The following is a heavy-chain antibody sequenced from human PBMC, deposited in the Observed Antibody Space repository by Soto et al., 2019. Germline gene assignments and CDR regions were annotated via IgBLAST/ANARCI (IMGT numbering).Heavy chain of an antibody. CDR3: ARGGPVQLWAFDY. CDR2: VSYSGSP. D-gene: IGHD5-18*01. CDR1: GASISSYF. J-gene: IGHJ4*02. Sequence: PSETLSLTCTVSGASISSYFWSWIRQPPGKGLEWVAYVSYSGSPHYNPSLQSRVTVSVDTSKSQFSLEVTSLTAADTAVYYCARGGPVQLWAFDYWGQGSLVTVPS. V-gene: IGHV4-59*01.